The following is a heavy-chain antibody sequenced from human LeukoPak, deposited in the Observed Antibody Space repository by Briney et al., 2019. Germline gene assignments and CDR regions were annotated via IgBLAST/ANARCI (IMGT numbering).Heavy chain of an antibody. CDR2: INPNSGGT. V-gene: IGHV1-2*06. CDR1: GYTFTGYH. D-gene: IGHD6-13*01. Sequence: ASVKVSCKASGYTFTGYHMHWVRQAPGQGLEWMGRINPNSGGTNYAQKFQGRDTMTRDTSISTAHMELSRLRSDDTAVYYCARYRSSVLAHYYYYYMDVWGKGTTVTVSS. J-gene: IGHJ6*03. CDR3: ARYRSSVLAHYYYYYMDV.